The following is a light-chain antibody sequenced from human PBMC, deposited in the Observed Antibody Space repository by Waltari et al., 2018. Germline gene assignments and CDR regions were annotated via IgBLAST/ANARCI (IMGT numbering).Light chain of an antibody. Sequence: QSALAQPRSMSGSPGQSVAISCTGTSSDVGGYNFVSWYQQHPDKAPKLIIYDVNKRPSGVPDRFSGSKSGNPASLTISGLQAEDEAHYYCWSYVGGNTYWVFGGGTKLTVL. CDR1: SSDVGGYNF. V-gene: IGLV2-11*01. CDR2: DVN. J-gene: IGLJ3*02. CDR3: WSYVGGNTYWV.